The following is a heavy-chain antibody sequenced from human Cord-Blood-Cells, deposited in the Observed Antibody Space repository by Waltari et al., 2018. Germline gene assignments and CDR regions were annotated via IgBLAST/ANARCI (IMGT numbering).Heavy chain of an antibody. J-gene: IGHJ3*02. CDR2: IIPIFGTA. V-gene: IGHV1-69*01. CDR1: GGTFSSYA. D-gene: IGHD4-17*01. CDR3: ARDLASDYWGSQGRAFDI. Sequence: QVQLVQSGAEVKKPGSSVKVSCKASGGTFSSYAISWVRQAPGQGLEWMGGIIPIFGTANYAQKFQGRVTITADESTSTAYMELSSLRSEDTAVYYCARDLASDYWGSQGRAFDIWGQGTMVTVSS.